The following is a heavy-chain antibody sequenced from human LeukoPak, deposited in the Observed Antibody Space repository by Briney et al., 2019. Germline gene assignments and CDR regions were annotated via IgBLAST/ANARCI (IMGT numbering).Heavy chain of an antibody. CDR2: INAGNGNT. CDR3: ARGELWFGELLPDY. D-gene: IGHD3-10*01. CDR1: GYTFTSYA. V-gene: IGHV1-3*01. Sequence: ASVKVSCKASGYTFTSYAMHWVRQAPGQRLEWVGWINAGNGNTKYSQKFQGRVTITRDTSASTAYMELSSLRSEDTAVYYCARGELWFGELLPDYWGQGTLVTVSS. J-gene: IGHJ4*02.